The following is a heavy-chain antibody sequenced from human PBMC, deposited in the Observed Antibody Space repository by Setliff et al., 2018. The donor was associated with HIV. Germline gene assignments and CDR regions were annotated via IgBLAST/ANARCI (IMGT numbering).Heavy chain of an antibody. V-gene: IGHV1-18*01. D-gene: IGHD1-26*01. CDR2: INCYSGDS. CDR1: GYSFFSYS. J-gene: IGHJ4*02. CDR3: ARATYSGSPNPPQDY. Sequence: ASVKVSCKASGYSFFSYSITWVRQAPGQGLEWVGWINCYSGDSKFPEKLQGRITMTADTSTSTAYMELRSLTSDDTAMYYCARATYSGSPNPPQDYWGQGTLVTAPQ.